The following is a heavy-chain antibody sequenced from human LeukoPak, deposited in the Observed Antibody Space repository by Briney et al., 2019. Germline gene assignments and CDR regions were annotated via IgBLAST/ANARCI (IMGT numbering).Heavy chain of an antibody. V-gene: IGHV1-18*01. CDR3: ARDYYDILTGDYGMDV. Sequence: ASVKVSCKASGYTFTSYGISWVRQAPGQGLEWMGWISAYNGNTNYAQKLQGRVTMTTDTSTSTAYMELRSLRSDDTAVYYCARDYYDILTGDYGMDVWGQGTTVTVSS. D-gene: IGHD3-9*01. CDR1: GYTFTSYG. J-gene: IGHJ6*02. CDR2: ISAYNGNT.